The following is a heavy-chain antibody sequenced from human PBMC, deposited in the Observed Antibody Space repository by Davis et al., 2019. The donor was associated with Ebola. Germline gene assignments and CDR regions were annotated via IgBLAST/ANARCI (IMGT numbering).Heavy chain of an antibody. CDR3: TRGKAAAATGWFDP. J-gene: IGHJ5*02. D-gene: IGHD6-13*01. V-gene: IGHV1-3*01. Sequence: NFQGRVTITRDTSASTAYMELSSLRSEDTAVYYCTRGKAAAATGWFDPWGQGTLVTVSS.